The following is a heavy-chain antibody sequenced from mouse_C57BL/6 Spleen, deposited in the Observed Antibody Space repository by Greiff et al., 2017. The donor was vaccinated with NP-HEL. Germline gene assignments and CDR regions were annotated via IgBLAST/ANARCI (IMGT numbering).Heavy chain of an antibody. V-gene: IGHV1-80*01. CDR2: IYPGDGDT. J-gene: IGHJ3*01. D-gene: IGHD2-4*01. CDR1: GYAFSSYW. Sequence: QVQLQQSGAELVKPGASVKISCKASGYAFSSYWMNWVKQRPGKGLEWIGQIYPGDGDTNYNGKFKGKATLTADKSSSTAYMQLSSLTSEDSAVYFCARFFDYDDGAWFAYWGQGTLVTVSA. CDR3: ARFFDYDDGAWFAY.